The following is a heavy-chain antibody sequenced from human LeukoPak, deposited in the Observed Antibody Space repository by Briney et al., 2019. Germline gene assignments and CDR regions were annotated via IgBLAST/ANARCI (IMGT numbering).Heavy chain of an antibody. Sequence: SETLSLTCAVYGGSFSGYYWSWLRQPPGKGLEWVGEINHSGSTNYNPSLKSRVTISVDTSKNQFSLKLSSVTAADTAVYYCARGPPYYDFWSGYPPDYWGQGTLVTVSS. V-gene: IGHV4-34*01. J-gene: IGHJ4*02. CDR2: INHSGST. CDR1: GGSFSGYY. CDR3: ARGPPYYDFWSGYPPDY. D-gene: IGHD3-3*01.